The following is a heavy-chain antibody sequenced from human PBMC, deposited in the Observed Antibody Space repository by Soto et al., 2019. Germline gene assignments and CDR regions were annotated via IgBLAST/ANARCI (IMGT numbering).Heavy chain of an antibody. J-gene: IGHJ3*02. Sequence: GGSLRLSCAASGFTFSSYSMNWVRQAPGKGLEWVSSISSSSSYIYYADSVKGRFTITRDNAKNSLYQQMKSLRAEDTAVYYCARTNFCTNGVCPRGDAFDIWGQGTMVTVSS. V-gene: IGHV3-21*01. CDR1: GFTFSSYS. D-gene: IGHD2-8*01. CDR2: ISSSSSYI. CDR3: ARTNFCTNGVCPRGDAFDI.